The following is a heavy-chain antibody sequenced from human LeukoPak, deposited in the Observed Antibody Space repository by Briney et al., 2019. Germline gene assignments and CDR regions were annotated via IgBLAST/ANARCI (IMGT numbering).Heavy chain of an antibody. CDR2: ISSSGSTI. CDR3: ARASGHRRYYFDY. D-gene: IGHD3-3*01. J-gene: IGHJ4*02. V-gene: IGHV3-48*03. CDR1: GFTFSSYE. Sequence: PGGSLRLSCAASGFTFSSYEMNWVRQAPGKGLEWVSYISSSGSTIYYADSVKGRFTISRDNAKNSLYLQMNSLRAEDTAVYYCARASGHRRYYFDYWGQGTLVTVSS.